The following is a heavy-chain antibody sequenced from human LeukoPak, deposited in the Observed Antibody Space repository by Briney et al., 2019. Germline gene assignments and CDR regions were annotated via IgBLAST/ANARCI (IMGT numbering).Heavy chain of an antibody. CDR2: IYHSGST. CDR1: GFSLSTSGVG. J-gene: IGHJ2*01. V-gene: IGHV4-30-2*01. D-gene: IGHD3-22*01. Sequence: LVKPTQTLTLTCTFSGFSLSTSGVGVGWIRQPPGKGLEWIGYIYHSGSTYYNPSLKSRVTISVDRSKNQFSLKLSSVTAADTAVYYCARIGDDSSGRARRYFDLWGRGTLVTVSS. CDR3: ARIGDDSSGRARRYFDL.